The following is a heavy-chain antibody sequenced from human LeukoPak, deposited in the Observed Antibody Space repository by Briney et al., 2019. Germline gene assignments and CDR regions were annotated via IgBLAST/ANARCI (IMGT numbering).Heavy chain of an antibody. CDR3: ARHLYGSGLHRIDY. D-gene: IGHD6-19*01. Sequence: PPETLSLTCTVSGGSISSSSYYWGWIRQSPGKGLEWIGSIYYSGSTYYNPSLKSRVTISVDTSKNQFSLKLSSVTAADTAVYYCARHLYGSGLHRIDYWGQGTLVSVSS. CDR1: GGSISSSSYY. J-gene: IGHJ4*02. CDR2: IYYSGST. V-gene: IGHV4-39*01.